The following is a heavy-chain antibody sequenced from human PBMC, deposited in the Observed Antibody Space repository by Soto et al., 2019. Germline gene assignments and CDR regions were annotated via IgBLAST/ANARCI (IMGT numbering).Heavy chain of an antibody. D-gene: IGHD3-9*01. Sequence: GGSLRLSCAASGFTFSSYAMHWVRQAPGKGLEWVAVISYDGSNKYYADSVKGRFTISRDNSKNTLYLQMNSLRAEDTAVYYCAREYYDILTGYYPINYYSYGLDVWGQGTTVTVSS. CDR1: GFTFSSYA. V-gene: IGHV3-30-3*01. CDR2: ISYDGSNK. J-gene: IGHJ6*02. CDR3: AREYYDILTGYYPINYYSYGLDV.